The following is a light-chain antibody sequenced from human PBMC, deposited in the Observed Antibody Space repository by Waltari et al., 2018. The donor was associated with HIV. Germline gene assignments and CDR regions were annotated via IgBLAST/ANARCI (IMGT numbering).Light chain of an antibody. CDR2: NTN. CDR1: RSNIGPHE. Sequence: QSVLTQPPSVSGAPGQRVTLSCTGSRSNIGPHEVHWYQQLPGTAPRLLIYNTNSRPSGVPDRFSGSKSGTSASLAINGLQAEDEADYYCQSSDSTLSGSVFGGGTKLTVV. V-gene: IGLV1-40*01. J-gene: IGLJ2*01. CDR3: QSSDSTLSGSV.